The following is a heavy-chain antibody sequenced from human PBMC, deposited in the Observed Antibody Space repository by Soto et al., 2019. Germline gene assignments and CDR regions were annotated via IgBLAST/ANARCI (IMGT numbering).Heavy chain of an antibody. CDR2: IYWDDDT. CDR1: GFSLITSGVG. Sequence: QITLKEAGPTLVKPTQTLTLTCSFSGFSLITSGVGVCWIRQPPGKALEWLALIYWDDDTGYSTSLRNRLTITKDTSRNRVVLTMTNMDPADTATYYCAHTMAPRIFDSWGQGTLVTVSS. J-gene: IGHJ4*02. V-gene: IGHV2-5*02. CDR3: AHTMAPRIFDS.